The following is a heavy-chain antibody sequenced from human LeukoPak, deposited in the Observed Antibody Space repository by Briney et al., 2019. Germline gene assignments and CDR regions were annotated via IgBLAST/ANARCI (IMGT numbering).Heavy chain of an antibody. V-gene: IGHV4-4*02. CDR1: GGSISSSTW. J-gene: IGHJ4*02. D-gene: IGHD5-18*01. Sequence: SGTLSLTCAVSGGSISSSTWWSWVRQPPGRGLEWIGEIYHSGSTNYNPSLKSRLTISVDKSKTQFSLKLSSVTAADTAVYYCASVHTAMVTFDYWGQGTLVTVSS. CDR3: ASVHTAMVTFDY. CDR2: IYHSGST.